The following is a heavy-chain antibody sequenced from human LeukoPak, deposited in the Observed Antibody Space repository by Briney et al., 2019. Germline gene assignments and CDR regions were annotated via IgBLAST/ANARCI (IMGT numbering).Heavy chain of an antibody. D-gene: IGHD4-17*01. V-gene: IGHV3-21*01. CDR2: ISSSTSYI. Sequence: SGGCLRLSCAASGFTFSSYSMNWIRQAPGKGLEWVSSISSSTSYIYYADSVKGRFTISKDNAKNSLYLQMNSLRAEDTAVYYCARAGGSTVSHSDYWGQGTLVTVSS. CDR3: ARAGGSTVSHSDY. CDR1: GFTFSSYS. J-gene: IGHJ4*02.